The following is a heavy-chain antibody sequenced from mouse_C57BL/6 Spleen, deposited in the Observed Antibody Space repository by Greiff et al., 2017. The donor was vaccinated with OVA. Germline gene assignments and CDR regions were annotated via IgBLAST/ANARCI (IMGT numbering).Heavy chain of an antibody. D-gene: IGHD1-1*01. V-gene: IGHV1-69*01. CDR3: ARIGGSSYYFDY. J-gene: IGHJ2*01. Sequence: QVQLQQPGAELVMPGASVKLSCKASGYTFNSYWMHWVKQRPGQGLEWIGEIDPYDSYTNYNQKVKGKATLTVDKSSSTAYMQLSSLTSEDSAVYYCARIGGSSYYFDYWGQGTTLTVSS. CDR1: GYTFNSYW. CDR2: IDPYDSYT.